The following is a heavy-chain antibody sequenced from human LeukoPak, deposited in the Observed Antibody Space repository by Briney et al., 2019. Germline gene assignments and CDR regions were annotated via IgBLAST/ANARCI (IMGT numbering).Heavy chain of an antibody. CDR1: GGSISSGGYS. V-gene: IGHV4-30-2*03. CDR3: ASPTVTGWFDP. Sequence: SQTLSLTCAVSGGSISSGGYSWSWIRQPPGKGLEWIGYIYYSGSTYYNPSLKSRVTISVDTSKNQFSLKLSSVTAADTAVYYCASPTVTGWFDPWGQGTLVTVSS. J-gene: IGHJ5*02. CDR2: IYYSGST. D-gene: IGHD4-11*01.